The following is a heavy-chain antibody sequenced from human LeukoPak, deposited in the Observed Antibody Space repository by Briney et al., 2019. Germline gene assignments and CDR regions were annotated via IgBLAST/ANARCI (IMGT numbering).Heavy chain of an antibody. CDR1: GFTFSSYW. CDR3: AREGRITMVQEVKNWFDP. D-gene: IGHD3-10*01. Sequence: PGGSLRLSCAASGFTFSSYWMHWVRQAPGKGLVWVSRINSDGSSTSYADSVKGRFTISRDNAKNTLYLQMNSLRAEDTAVYYCAREGRITMVQEVKNWFDPWGQGTLVTVSS. CDR2: INSDGSST. V-gene: IGHV3-74*01. J-gene: IGHJ5*02.